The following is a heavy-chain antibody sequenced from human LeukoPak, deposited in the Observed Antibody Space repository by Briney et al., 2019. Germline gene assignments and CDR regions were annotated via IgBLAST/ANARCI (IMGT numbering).Heavy chain of an antibody. CDR2: MFYTGST. CDR3: ARHYSIAGGRLSGYWLDP. Sequence: SETLSLTCTVSGGSITTYWWSWIRQPPGKGLEWIAYMFYTGSTNYNPSLKSRVTISVDTPKNQVSLKLSSVTAADTAVYYCARHYSIAGGRLSGYWLDPWGQGALVTVSS. J-gene: IGHJ5*02. CDR1: GGSITTYW. D-gene: IGHD3-16*01. V-gene: IGHV4-59*08.